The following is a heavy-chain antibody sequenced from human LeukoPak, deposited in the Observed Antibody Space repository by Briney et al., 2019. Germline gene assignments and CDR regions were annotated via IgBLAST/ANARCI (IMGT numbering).Heavy chain of an antibody. CDR1: GYTFSDFS. CDR3: VRLRRNNDRSGYYYYYDY. CDR2: ISVRSNYR. J-gene: IGHJ4*02. Sequence: GGSLTLSCAASGYTFSDFSVNWVRQAPGQGLEWVSSISVRSNYRYYADSVRGRFTISRDNARDSLFLQMNSLRAEDTAVYFCVRLRRNNDRSGYYYYYDYWGQGTLVTVSS. V-gene: IGHV3-21*01. D-gene: IGHD3-22*01.